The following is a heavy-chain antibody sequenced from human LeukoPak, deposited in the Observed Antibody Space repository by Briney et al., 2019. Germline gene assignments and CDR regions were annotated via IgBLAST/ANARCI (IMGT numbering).Heavy chain of an antibody. J-gene: IGHJ4*02. V-gene: IGHV4-61*02. D-gene: IGHD3-3*01. Sequence: SQTLSLTCTVSGGSISSNNYYWNWIRQPAGKGLEWIGRIYTSGSTSGSTNYNPSLKSRVTISVDTSKNQFSLKLSSVTAADTAVYYCARGAIFGVVIHRFDYWGQGTLVTVSS. CDR1: GGSISSNNYY. CDR2: IYTSGSTSGST. CDR3: ARGAIFGVVIHRFDY.